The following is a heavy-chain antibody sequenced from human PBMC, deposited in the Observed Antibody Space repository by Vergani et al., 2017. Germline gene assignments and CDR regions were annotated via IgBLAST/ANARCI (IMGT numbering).Heavy chain of an antibody. CDR1: GFTFSSYW. V-gene: IGHV3-7*01. D-gene: IGHD3-3*01. CDR3: ARVPTIDFWTYYYYYYMDV. J-gene: IGHJ6*03. Sequence: EVQLVESGGGLVQPGGSLRLSCAASGFTFSSYWMSWVRQAPGKGLEWVANIKQDGSEKYYVDSVKGRFTSSRDNAKNSLYLQMNSLRAEDTAVYYCARVPTIDFWTYYYYYYMDVWGKGTTVTVSS. CDR2: IKQDGSEK.